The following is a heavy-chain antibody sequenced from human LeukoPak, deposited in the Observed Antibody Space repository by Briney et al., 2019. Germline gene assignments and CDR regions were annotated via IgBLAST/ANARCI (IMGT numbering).Heavy chain of an antibody. V-gene: IGHV3-49*04. CDR3: SLYGSGSYEEDYFDY. J-gene: IGHJ4*02. Sequence: GGSLRLSCTASGFTFGDYAMSWVRQAPGKGLEWVGFIRSKAYGGTTEYAASVKGRFTISRDDSKSIAYLQMNSLKTEDTAVYYCSLYGSGSYEEDYFDYWGQGTLVTVSS. CDR2: IRSKAYGGTT. D-gene: IGHD3-10*01. CDR1: GFTFGDYA.